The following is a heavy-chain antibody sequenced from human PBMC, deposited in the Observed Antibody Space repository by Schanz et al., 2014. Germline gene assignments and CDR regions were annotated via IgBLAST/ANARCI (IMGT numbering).Heavy chain of an antibody. CDR2: IYSGDNT. D-gene: IGHD1-26*01. Sequence: EMQLVESGGGLIQPGGSLRLSCAASGFTVTSYYMNWVRQAPGKGLEWVSVIYSGDNTYYADSVKGRFTISRDNSKNSLYLQMNSLRDEDTAVYYCARGGATRFDYWGQGTLVTVSS. J-gene: IGHJ4*02. CDR1: GFTVTSYY. V-gene: IGHV3-53*01. CDR3: ARGGATRFDY.